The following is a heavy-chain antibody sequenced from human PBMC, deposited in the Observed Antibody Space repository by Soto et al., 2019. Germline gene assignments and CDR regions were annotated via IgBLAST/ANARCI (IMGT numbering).Heavy chain of an antibody. CDR1: GFTFSNAW. V-gene: IGHV3-15*07. Sequence: EVQLVESGGGLVKPGGSLRLSCAASGFTFSNAWMNWVRQAPGKGLEWVGRIKSKTDGGTTDYAAPVKGRFTISKDDSNNTLYLQLNSLNTEDTAVYYCTTAEQLEWEFSYYYYYGMDVWGQGTTVTVSS. D-gene: IGHD6-6*01. J-gene: IGHJ6*02. CDR3: TTAEQLEWEFSYYYYYGMDV. CDR2: IKSKTDGGTT.